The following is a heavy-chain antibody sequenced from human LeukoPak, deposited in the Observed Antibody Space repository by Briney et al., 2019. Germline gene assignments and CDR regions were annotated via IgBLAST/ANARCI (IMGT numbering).Heavy chain of an antibody. D-gene: IGHD1-26*01. CDR3: ARPSPSGIYPRGVFDI. J-gene: IGHJ3*02. CDR1: GFTFSSYG. Sequence: GGSLRLSCAASGFTFSSYGMHWVRQAPGKGLEWVSSISSSSSYIYYADSVKGRFTISRDNAKNSLYLQMNSLRAEDTAVYYCARPSPSGIYPRGVFDIWGQGTMVTVSS. V-gene: IGHV3-21*01. CDR2: ISSSSSYI.